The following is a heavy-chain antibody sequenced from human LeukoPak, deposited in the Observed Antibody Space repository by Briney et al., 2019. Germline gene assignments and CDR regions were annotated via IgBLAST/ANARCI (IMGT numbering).Heavy chain of an antibody. CDR2: IYTSGST. CDR1: GGSISSYY. D-gene: IGHD3-3*01. CDR3: ARDTAGNDFWSGYSTRWFDH. J-gene: IGHJ5*02. Sequence: SETLSLTCTVSGGSISSYYWSWIRQPAGKGLEWIGRIYTSGSTNYNPSLKSRVAMSVDTSKNQFSLKLSSVTAADTAVYYCARDTAGNDFWSGYSTRWFDHWGQGTLVTVSS. V-gene: IGHV4-4*07.